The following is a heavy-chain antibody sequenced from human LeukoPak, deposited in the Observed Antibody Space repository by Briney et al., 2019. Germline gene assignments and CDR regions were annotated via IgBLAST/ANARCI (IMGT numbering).Heavy chain of an antibody. J-gene: IGHJ4*02. CDR1: GLTVSSNY. Sequence: GGPLRLSCAASGLTVSSNYISWVRQAPGKGLEWVSILHSGGTTFYADSVKGRFTISRDNSENTVYLQMNSLRAEDTAVYYCARAPTVTSNFDTWGQGTLVTVSS. D-gene: IGHD4-11*01. CDR2: LHSGGTT. V-gene: IGHV3-53*01. CDR3: ARAPTVTSNFDT.